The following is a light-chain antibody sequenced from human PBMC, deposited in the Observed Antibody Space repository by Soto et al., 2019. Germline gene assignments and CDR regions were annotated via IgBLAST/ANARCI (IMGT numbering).Light chain of an antibody. CDR1: SSDVGSYNL. CDR2: EGS. Sequence: QSALTQPASVSGSPGQSITISCTGTSSDVGSYNLVSWYQQHPGKAPKLMIYEGSKRPSGVSNRFSGPKSGNTASLTISGLQAEDEADYYCCSYADSSTYVCGTGTKVTVL. CDR3: CSYADSSTYV. J-gene: IGLJ1*01. V-gene: IGLV2-23*01.